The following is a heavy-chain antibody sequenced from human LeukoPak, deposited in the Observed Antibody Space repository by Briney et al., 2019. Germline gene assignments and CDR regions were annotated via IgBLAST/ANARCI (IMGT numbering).Heavy chain of an antibody. V-gene: IGHV1-18*01. D-gene: IGHD5-18*01. CDR1: GYTFTNYG. Sequence: ASVKVSCKASGYTFTNYGISWVRQAPGQGLEWMGWISGYNGNTNYAQKVQGRVTMTTDTSTSTAYMWLRSLRSDDSAVYYCGIDVRAMVTWERYFDYWGQGTLVTVSS. CDR3: GIDVRAMVTWERYFDY. J-gene: IGHJ4*02. CDR2: ISGYNGNT.